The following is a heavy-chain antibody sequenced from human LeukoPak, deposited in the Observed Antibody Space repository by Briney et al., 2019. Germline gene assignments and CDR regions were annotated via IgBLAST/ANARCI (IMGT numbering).Heavy chain of an antibody. Sequence: GSLRLSCAASGFSFSNHGMHWVRQAPGKRLEWVAVIWDDGNNKRYANSVNGRFTISRDNSENTLYLQMNGLTAEDTAMYYCARDSYQDYYGRFDPWGQGTLVTVSS. CDR2: IWDDGNNK. D-gene: IGHD3-10*01. CDR1: GFSFSNHG. CDR3: ARDSYQDYYGRFDP. J-gene: IGHJ5*02. V-gene: IGHV3-33*01.